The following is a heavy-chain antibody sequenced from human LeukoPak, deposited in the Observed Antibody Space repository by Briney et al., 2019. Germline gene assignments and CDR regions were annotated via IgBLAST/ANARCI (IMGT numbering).Heavy chain of an antibody. D-gene: IGHD3-16*02. CDR1: GFTFSTYA. Sequence: GGSLRLSCAASGFTFSTYAMSWVRQAPGKGLEWVSSIRGSDGHTHYAASVRGRFTISRDNSENTLYLQMNSLRAEDTAVYYCAKRYIGNYYFDYWGQGTLVTVSS. CDR3: AKRYIGNYYFDY. J-gene: IGHJ4*02. CDR2: IRGSDGHT. V-gene: IGHV3-23*01.